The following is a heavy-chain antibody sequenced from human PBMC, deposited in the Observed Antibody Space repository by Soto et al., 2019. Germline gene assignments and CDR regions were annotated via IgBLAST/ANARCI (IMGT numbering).Heavy chain of an antibody. CDR2: TYYRSEWYN. V-gene: IGHV6-1*01. Sequence: PSQTLSLTCAISGDSVSSNNAAWNWIRQSPSRGLEWLGRTYYRSEWYNDYAVSVKSRISINPDTAKNQFSLEVKSVTPEDTAVYYCARFLAAGLDAFDIWGLGTMVTVSS. CDR1: GDSVSSNNAA. D-gene: IGHD6-13*01. J-gene: IGHJ3*02. CDR3: ARFLAAGLDAFDI.